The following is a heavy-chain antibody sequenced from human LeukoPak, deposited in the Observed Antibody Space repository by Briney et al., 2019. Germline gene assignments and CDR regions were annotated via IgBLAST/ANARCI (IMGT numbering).Heavy chain of an antibody. CDR3: PRDPMGSRGPYYFDY. CDR2: INAGNGNT. J-gene: IGHJ4*02. Sequence: ASVKVSCKASGYTFTTYAKHWVRQAPGKRLEWMGWINAGNGNTKYSQSFQARVTITRDTSASTAYMELSSLRSEDTAVYYCPRDPMGSRGPYYFDYWGQGTLVTVSS. CDR1: GYTFTTYA. V-gene: IGHV1-3*01. D-gene: IGHD6-13*01.